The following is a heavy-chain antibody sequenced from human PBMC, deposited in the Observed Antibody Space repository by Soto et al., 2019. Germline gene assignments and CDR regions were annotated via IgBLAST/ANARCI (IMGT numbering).Heavy chain of an antibody. V-gene: IGHV1-8*01. J-gene: IGHJ4*02. Sequence: ASVKVSCKASGYTFTSYDINWVRQATGQGLEWMGWMNPNSGNTGYAQEFQGRVTMTRNTSISTAYMELSSLRSEDTAVYYCARGRYYDYIWGSYRPIHKYYFDYWGQGTLVTVSS. CDR2: MNPNSGNT. D-gene: IGHD3-16*02. CDR1: GYTFTSYD. CDR3: ARGRYYDYIWGSYRPIHKYYFDY.